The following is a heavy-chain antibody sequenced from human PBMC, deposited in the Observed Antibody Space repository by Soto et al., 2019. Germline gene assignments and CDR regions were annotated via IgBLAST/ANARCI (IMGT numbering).Heavy chain of an antibody. V-gene: IGHV1-18*01. CDR2: ISAYNGNT. CDR3: ARDLPPVDY. J-gene: IGHJ4*02. Sequence: QVQLVQSGAEVKKPGASVKVSCKASGYTFSSYFISWVRQAPGQGLEWMGWISAYNGNTNYAQNPQGRVTMTTDPSTSTAYLEVRSLRSDDPAVYYCARDLPPVDYWGQGTLVTVSS. CDR1: GYTFSSYF.